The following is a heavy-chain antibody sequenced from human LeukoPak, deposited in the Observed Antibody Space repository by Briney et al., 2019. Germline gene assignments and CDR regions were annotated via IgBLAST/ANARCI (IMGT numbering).Heavy chain of an antibody. Sequence: SETLSLTCAVYGGSFSGYYWSWIRQPPGKGLEWIGEINHSGSTNYNPSLKSRVTISLDTSKNQFSLKLSSVTAADTAVYYCARGFRAAARNDSSYWYFDLWGRGTLVTVSS. J-gene: IGHJ2*01. D-gene: IGHD6-13*01. V-gene: IGHV4-34*01. CDR2: INHSGST. CDR1: GGSFSGYY. CDR3: ARGFRAAARNDSSYWYFDL.